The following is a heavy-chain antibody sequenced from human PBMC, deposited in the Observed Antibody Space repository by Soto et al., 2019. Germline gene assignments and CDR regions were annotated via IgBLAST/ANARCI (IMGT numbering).Heavy chain of an antibody. CDR2: IVVGSGNT. CDR1: GFTFTSSA. V-gene: IGHV1-58*01. D-gene: IGHD3-10*01. Sequence: SVKVSCKASGFTFTSSAVQWVRQARGQRLEWIGWIVVGSGNTNYAQKFQERVTITRDMSTSTAYMELSSLRSEDTAVYYCAAAPSQEFSYFDYWGQGTLVTVSS. CDR3: AAAPSQEFSYFDY. J-gene: IGHJ4*02.